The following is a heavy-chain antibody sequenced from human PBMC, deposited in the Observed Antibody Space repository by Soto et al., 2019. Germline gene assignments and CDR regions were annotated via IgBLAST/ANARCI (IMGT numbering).Heavy chain of an antibody. D-gene: IGHD2-2*02. CDR1: GGSISSSSYY. Sequence: SETLSLTCTVSGGSISSSSYYWGWIRQPPGKGLEWIGSIYYSGSTYYNPSLKSRVTISVDTSKNQFSLRLSSVTAADTAVYYCARQDIVVVPAAIEQQPVDYWGQGTLVTVSS. J-gene: IGHJ4*02. CDR3: ARQDIVVVPAAIEQQPVDY. V-gene: IGHV4-39*01. CDR2: IYYSGST.